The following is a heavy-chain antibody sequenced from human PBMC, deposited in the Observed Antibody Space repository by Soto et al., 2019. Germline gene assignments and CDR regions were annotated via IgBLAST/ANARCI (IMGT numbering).Heavy chain of an antibody. CDR2: IYYSGST. Sequence: PSETLSLTCTVSGGSISNYFWSWIRQPPGKGLEWIGYIYYSGSTNYNPSLKSRVTISVDTSKNQFSLKLSSVTAADTAVYYCARDPKGNNWFGPWGQGTLVTVSS. CDR3: ARDPKGNNWFGP. V-gene: IGHV4-59*01. J-gene: IGHJ5*02. CDR1: GGSISNYF.